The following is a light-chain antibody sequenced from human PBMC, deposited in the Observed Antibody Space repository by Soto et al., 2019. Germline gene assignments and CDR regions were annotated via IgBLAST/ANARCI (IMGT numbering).Light chain of an antibody. J-gene: IGLJ3*02. V-gene: IGLV1-40*01. CDR1: SSNIGAHYD. CDR3: QSYDSSLVNSV. Sequence: QSVLTQPPSVSGAPGQRVTISCTGSSSNIGAHYDVHWYQQLPGTAPKLLVYGNSNRPSGVPDRFSGSKSGTSASLAITGLQAEDGADYYCQSYDSSLVNSVFGGGTKLTVL. CDR2: GNS.